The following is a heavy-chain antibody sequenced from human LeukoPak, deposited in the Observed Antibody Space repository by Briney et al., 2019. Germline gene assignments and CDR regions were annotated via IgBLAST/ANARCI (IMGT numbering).Heavy chain of an antibody. J-gene: IGHJ5*02. CDR2: INHSGST. CDR3: ARYTYYDFWSGYSPVNNWFDP. V-gene: IGHV4-38-2*01. D-gene: IGHD3-3*01. CDR1: GYSISSGYY. Sequence: SSETLSLTCAVSGYSISSGYYWGWIRQPPGKGLGWIGEINHSGSTNYNPSLKSRVTISVDTSKNQFSLKLSSVTAADTAVYYCARYTYYDFWSGYSPVNNWFDPWGQGTLVTVSS.